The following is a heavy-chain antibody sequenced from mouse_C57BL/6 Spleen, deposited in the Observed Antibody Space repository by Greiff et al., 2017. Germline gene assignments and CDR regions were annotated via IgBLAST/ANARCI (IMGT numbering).Heavy chain of an antibody. CDR3: SRGGRGLDY. CDR2: ILPGSGST. CDR1: GYTFTGYW. V-gene: IGHV1-9*01. J-gene: IGHJ2*01. Sequence: VQLVESGAELMKPGASVKLSCKASGYTFTGYWIEWVKQRPGHGLEWIGEILPGSGSTNYNAKFKGKATFTADTSSNTAYMQLSSLTTEDSAIYYSSRGGRGLDYWGQGTTLTVAS.